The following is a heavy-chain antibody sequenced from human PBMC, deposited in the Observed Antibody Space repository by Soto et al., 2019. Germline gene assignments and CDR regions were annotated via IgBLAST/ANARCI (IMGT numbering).Heavy chain of an antibody. V-gene: IGHV3-23*01. CDR3: AKGPPRHYYFDY. CDR1: GFIFENFG. Sequence: PGGSLRLSCAASGFIFENFGMSWVRQAPGKGLEWISSISGSGFKKYYADSVKGRFTISRDNSKNTLYLQMNSLRAEDTAVYYCAKGPPRHYYFDYWGQGTLVTVSS. CDR2: ISGSGFKK. J-gene: IGHJ4*02.